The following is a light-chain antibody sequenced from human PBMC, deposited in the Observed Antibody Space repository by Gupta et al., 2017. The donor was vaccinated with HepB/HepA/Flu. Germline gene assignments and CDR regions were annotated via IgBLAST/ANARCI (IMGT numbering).Light chain of an antibody. CDR3: QAWDSSTAGVV. V-gene: IGLV3-1*01. Sequence: SYELTQPPSVSVSPGQTASITCSGDKLGDKYACWYQQKPGQSPVLVIYQDSQPPSGIPKRFSGSNSRNTATLTISGTQARDEADYYGQAWDSSTAGVVFGGGTKLTVL. CDR1: KLGDKY. CDR2: QDS. J-gene: IGLJ2*01.